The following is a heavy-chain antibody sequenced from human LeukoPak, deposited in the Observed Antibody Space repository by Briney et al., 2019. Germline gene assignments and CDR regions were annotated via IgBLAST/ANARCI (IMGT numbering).Heavy chain of an antibody. J-gene: IGHJ4*02. V-gene: IGHV3-48*03. CDR2: IAVDDTK. D-gene: IGHD3-16*02. CDR3: ASSLSLWANYRCH. CDR1: GFTLSSSE. Sequence: PGGSLRLSCAASGFTLSSSEMNWVRQAPGKGLEWLTFIAVDDTKYYSDSVKGRFTISTDSAKNSLYLQMNSLRAEDTAVYYCASSLSLWANYRCHWGRGTLVTVSS.